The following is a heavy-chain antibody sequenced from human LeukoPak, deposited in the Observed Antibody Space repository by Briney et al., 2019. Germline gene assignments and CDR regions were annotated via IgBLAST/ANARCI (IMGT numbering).Heavy chain of an antibody. V-gene: IGHV3-21*01. CDR3: ARDSRRWLDHRGTPDY. Sequence: GGSLRLSCAASGGSFSSYSMNWVRQAPGKGLEWVSSISSSSSYIYYADSVKGRFTISRDNAKNSLYLQMNSLRAEDTAVYYCARDSRRWLDHRGTPDYWGQGTLVTVSS. CDR2: ISSSSSYI. CDR1: GGSFSSYS. J-gene: IGHJ4*02. D-gene: IGHD6-19*01.